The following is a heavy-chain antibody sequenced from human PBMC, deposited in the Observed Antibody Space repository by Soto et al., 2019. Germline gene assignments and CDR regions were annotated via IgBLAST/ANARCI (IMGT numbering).Heavy chain of an antibody. CDR2: ISGSGGST. Sequence: GGSLRLSCAASGFTFSSYAMSWVRQAPGKGLEWVSAISGSGGSTYYADSVKGRFTISRDNSKNTLYLQMNSLRAEDTAVYYCAKDYYGSGSYYKGYGMDVWGQGTTVTVSS. J-gene: IGHJ6*02. V-gene: IGHV3-23*01. CDR3: AKDYYGSGSYYKGYGMDV. CDR1: GFTFSSYA. D-gene: IGHD3-10*01.